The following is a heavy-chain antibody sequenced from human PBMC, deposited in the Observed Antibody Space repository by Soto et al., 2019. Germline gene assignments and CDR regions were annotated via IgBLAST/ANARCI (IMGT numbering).Heavy chain of an antibody. CDR3: ARDLAAGDH. CDR1: GYTFTHYY. Sequence: QVQLVQSGAEVKKPGASVKLSCRTSGYTFTHYYIHWVRQAPGQGLEWLAIINPASGSTNYAQDFQGRVTLTMDASTTTVYMGLSGLRAEDTAIFYCARDLAAGDHWGEGTLVTFSS. CDR2: INPASGST. J-gene: IGHJ4*02. D-gene: IGHD6-13*01. V-gene: IGHV1-46*01.